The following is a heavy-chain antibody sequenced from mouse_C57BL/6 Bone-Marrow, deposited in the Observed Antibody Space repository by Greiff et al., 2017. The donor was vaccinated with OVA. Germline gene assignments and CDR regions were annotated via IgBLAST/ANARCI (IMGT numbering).Heavy chain of an antibody. CDR3: ARGKNYGYSWFAY. V-gene: IGHV3-6*01. CDR2: ISYDGSN. Sequence: VKLLESGPGLVKPSQSLSLTCSVTGYSITSGYYWNWIRQFPGNKLEWMGYISYDGSNNYNPSLKNRISITRDTSKNQFFLKLNSVTTEDTATYYCARGKNYGYSWFAYWGQGTLVTVSA. J-gene: IGHJ3*01. CDR1: GYSITSGYY. D-gene: IGHD2-2*01.